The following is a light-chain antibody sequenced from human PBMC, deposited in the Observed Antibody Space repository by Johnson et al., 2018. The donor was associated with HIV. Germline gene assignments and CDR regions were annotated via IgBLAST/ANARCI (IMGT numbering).Light chain of an antibody. Sequence: QSVLTQPPSVSAAPGQKVTISCSGSSSNIGNNYVSWYQQFPGTAPKLLIYENNKRPSGIPDRFSASKSGTSATLVITGLQTGDEADYYCGTWDSSLSAHFVFGTGTRVTV. CDR1: SSNIGNNY. V-gene: IGLV1-51*02. J-gene: IGLJ1*01. CDR3: GTWDSSLSAHFV. CDR2: ENN.